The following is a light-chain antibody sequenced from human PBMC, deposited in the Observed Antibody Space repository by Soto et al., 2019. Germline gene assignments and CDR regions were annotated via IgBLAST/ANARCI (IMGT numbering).Light chain of an antibody. CDR1: QSVSSNY. CDR3: QQSDSTPYT. Sequence: EIVLTQSPGTLSLSPGERATLSCRASQSVSSNYLAWYQQKPGQAPRLLIYGASSRATGIPDRFSGSGSGTEFTLTISRLEPEDFSTYYCQQSDSTPYTFGQGTKVEI. J-gene: IGKJ2*01. CDR2: GAS. V-gene: IGKV3-20*01.